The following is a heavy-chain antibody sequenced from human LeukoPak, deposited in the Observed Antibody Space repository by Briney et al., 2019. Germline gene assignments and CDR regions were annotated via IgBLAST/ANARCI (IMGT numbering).Heavy chain of an antibody. D-gene: IGHD2-2*01. CDR2: IIPIFGTA. J-gene: IGHJ6*03. CDR1: GGTFSSYA. Sequence: GASVKVSCKASGGTFSSYAISWVRQATGQRLEWMGGIIPIFGTANYAQKFQCRVTITTDESTSTAYMELSSLRSEDTAVYYCARGPAEEGYYYYMDVWGKGTTVTVSS. CDR3: ARGPAEEGYYYYMDV. V-gene: IGHV1-69*05.